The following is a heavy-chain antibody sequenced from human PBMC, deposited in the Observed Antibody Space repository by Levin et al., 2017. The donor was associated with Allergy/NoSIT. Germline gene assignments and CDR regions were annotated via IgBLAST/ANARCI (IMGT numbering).Heavy chain of an antibody. D-gene: IGHD2-2*01. V-gene: IGHV4-4*02. J-gene: IGHJ6*04. CDR3: ARVGQLLGPLVAV. CDR1: GGSISSSNW. Sequence: PSETLSLTCAVSGGSISSSNWWSWVRQPPGKGLEWIGEIYHSGSTNYNPSLKSRVTISVDKSKNQFSLKLSSVTAADTAVYYCARVGQLLGPLVAVWGKGTTVTVSS. CDR2: IYHSGST.